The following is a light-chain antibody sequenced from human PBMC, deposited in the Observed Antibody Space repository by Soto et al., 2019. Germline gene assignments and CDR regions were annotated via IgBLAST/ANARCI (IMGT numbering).Light chain of an antibody. V-gene: IGKV3-20*01. CDR2: GAS. CDR3: QRIT. Sequence: SVLTQSHGTLSLSRGERATLSCRASQPVTSSYLAWYQQKPGQAPRLLIFGASNRATGIPDRFSGSGSGTDFTLTISRLEPEDSEVYYCQRITFGQGTRLEIK. J-gene: IGKJ5*01. CDR1: QPVTSSY.